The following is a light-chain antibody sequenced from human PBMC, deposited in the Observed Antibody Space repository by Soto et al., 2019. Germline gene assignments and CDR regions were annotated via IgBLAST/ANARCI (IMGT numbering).Light chain of an antibody. V-gene: IGKV3-11*01. Sequence: EIVLTQSPATLCLSPGERATLSCRASQSIRSYLAWYQQKRGQAPRLLIFDVSNRATGIPARFSGSGSGTDFTLTISGLEPEDFAVYYCQQRSNWPWTFGQGTKVEIK. CDR2: DVS. CDR3: QQRSNWPWT. CDR1: QSIRSY. J-gene: IGKJ1*01.